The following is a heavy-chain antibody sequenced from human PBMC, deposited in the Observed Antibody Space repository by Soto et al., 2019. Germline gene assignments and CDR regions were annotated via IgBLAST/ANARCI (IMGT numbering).Heavy chain of an antibody. J-gene: IGHJ5*02. CDR2: FYYSGST. CDR1: GGSISTTGYY. CDR3: ARHPSNFWFDP. D-gene: IGHD4-4*01. Sequence: TSETLSLTCTVSGGSISTTGYYWGWIRQPPGKGLEWIGSFYYSGSTYYNPSLNSRVTISVDTSKNQFSLKLSSVTAADTAVYYCARHPSNFWFDPWGQGTLVTVSS. V-gene: IGHV4-39*01.